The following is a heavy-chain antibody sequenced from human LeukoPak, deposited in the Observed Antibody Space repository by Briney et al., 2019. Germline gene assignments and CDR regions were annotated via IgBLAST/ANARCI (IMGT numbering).Heavy chain of an antibody. J-gene: IGHJ4*02. V-gene: IGHV3-21*01. Sequence: TGGSLRLPCAASGFTFSSYNMKWVRQAPGEGLEWVSSISRTGTYIYYADSVKGRFTVSRDNAQNSLYLQMNSLRVEDTAVYYCARVLETDCTGGSCYSGLDYWGQGTLVTVSS. CDR2: ISRTGTYI. D-gene: IGHD2-15*01. CDR3: ARVLETDCTGGSCYSGLDY. CDR1: GFTFSSYN.